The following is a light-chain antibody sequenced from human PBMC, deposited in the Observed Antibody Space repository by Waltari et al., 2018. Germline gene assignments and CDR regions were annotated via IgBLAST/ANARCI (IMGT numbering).Light chain of an antibody. Sequence: SQVLTQPPSVSVAPGQAAKISCERDSLGRESVHWYQQKSDQAPVLLIYYEDDRPPGAPERFSGSNSGNTATLTISRVEAGDEADYYCQVWDSTSDQPVFGTGTKVSVL. CDR1: SLGRES. J-gene: IGLJ1*01. CDR3: QVWDSTSDQPV. CDR2: YED. V-gene: IGLV3-21*01.